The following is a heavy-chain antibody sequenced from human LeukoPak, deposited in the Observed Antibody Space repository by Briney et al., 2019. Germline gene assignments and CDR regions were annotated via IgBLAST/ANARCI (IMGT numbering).Heavy chain of an antibody. CDR1: GYSFNRYW. V-gene: IGHV5-51*01. D-gene: IGHD2-2*01. CDR3: ARAGYCSSTSCYAFDY. J-gene: IGHJ4*02. CDR2: IYPGDSDT. Sequence: GESLKISCKGSGYSFNRYWIGWVRQMPGKGLEWMGIIYPGDSDTRNSPSFQGQVTISADKSISTAYLQWSSLKASDTAMYFCARAGYCSSTSCYAFDYWGQGTLVTVSS.